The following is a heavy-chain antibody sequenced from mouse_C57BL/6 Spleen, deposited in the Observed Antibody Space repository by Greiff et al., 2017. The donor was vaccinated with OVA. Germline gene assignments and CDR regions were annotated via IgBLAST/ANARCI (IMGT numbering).Heavy chain of an antibody. CDR1: GFSFTSYG. J-gene: IGHJ4*01. CDR2: IWSDGST. Sequence: QVQLQQSGPGLVAPSQSLSITCTVSGFSFTSYGVHWVRQPPGKGLEWLVVIWSDGSTTYNSALKSSLSISKDNYTSQVFLNMNSRQTDDTAMYYCARQSPLSYYGCSYGYAMDYWGQGTSVTVSS. V-gene: IGHV2-6-1*01. CDR3: ARQSPLSYYGCSYGYAMDY. D-gene: IGHD1-1*01.